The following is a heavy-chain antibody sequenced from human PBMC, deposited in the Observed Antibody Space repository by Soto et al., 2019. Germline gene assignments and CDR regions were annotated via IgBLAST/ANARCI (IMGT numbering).Heavy chain of an antibody. Sequence: QVQLVQSGAEVKKPGSSVKVSCKASGGTFSSYAISWVRQAPGQGLEWMGGIIPIFGTANYAQKFQGRVTITADNSASIAYMELSSGRFEDTALYYCATRVFVDMVAANGYYYYGMDVGGQGTRVTFSS. CDR3: ATRVFVDMVAANGYYYYGMDV. CDR2: IIPIFGTA. CDR1: GGTFSSYA. D-gene: IGHD5-12*01. J-gene: IGHJ6*02. V-gene: IGHV1-69*06.